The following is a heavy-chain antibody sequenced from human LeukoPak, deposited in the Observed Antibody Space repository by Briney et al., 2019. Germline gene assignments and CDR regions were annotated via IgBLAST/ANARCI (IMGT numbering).Heavy chain of an antibody. Sequence: PPETLSLTCTVSGGSISNYYWSWIRQPPGKGLEWIGYIYYSGSTNSNPSLKSRVTISVDRSKNQFSLKLSSVTAADTAIYYCARHKSTGGTGAERVPNWFDPWGQGTLVTVSS. CDR2: IYYSGST. D-gene: IGHD6-13*01. CDR3: ARHKSTGGTGAERVPNWFDP. J-gene: IGHJ5*02. CDR1: GGSISNYY. V-gene: IGHV4-59*08.